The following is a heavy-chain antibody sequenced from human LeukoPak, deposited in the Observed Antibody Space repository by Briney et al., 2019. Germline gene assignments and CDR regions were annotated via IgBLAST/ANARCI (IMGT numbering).Heavy chain of an antibody. J-gene: IGHJ4*02. CDR1: GFTFSDYY. V-gene: IGHV3-11*01. CDR2: ISSVSFVI. Sequence: GGSLRLSCEASGFTFSDYYMSWVRQAPGKGLEWISHISSVSFVIDYGESVKGRTTISRDNAKNSLYLQMNSLTAEDTAVYYCARVRDTILPYYFDYWGQGILVTVSS. D-gene: IGHD3-3*01. CDR3: ARVRDTILPYYFDY.